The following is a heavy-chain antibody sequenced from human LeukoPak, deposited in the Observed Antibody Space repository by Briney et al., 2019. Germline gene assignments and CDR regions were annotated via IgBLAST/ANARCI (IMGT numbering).Heavy chain of an antibody. J-gene: IGHJ4*02. Sequence: SETLSLTCTVSGGSISGYYWSWIRQPPGKGLEWIGFIYYSGSTNYNPSLTSRVTISVDTSKNQFSLKLNSVTAADTAVYYCARGWDGIAVAGSFDYWGQGTLVTVSS. CDR3: ARGWDGIAVAGSFDY. CDR1: GGSISGYY. D-gene: IGHD6-19*01. V-gene: IGHV4-59*01. CDR2: IYYSGST.